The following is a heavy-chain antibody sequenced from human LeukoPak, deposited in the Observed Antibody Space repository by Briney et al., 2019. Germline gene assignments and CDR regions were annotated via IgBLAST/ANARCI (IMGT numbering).Heavy chain of an antibody. CDR3: AREYGSGSYYYDY. CDR1: GFTFSSYA. D-gene: IGHD3-10*01. CDR2: LSGSGGST. Sequence: PGGSLRLSCAASGFTFSSYAMSWVRQAPGKGLEWVSALSGSGGSTYYADSVKGRFTISRDNSKNTLYLQMNSLRAEDTAVYYCAREYGSGSYYYDYWGQGTLVTVSS. J-gene: IGHJ4*02. V-gene: IGHV3-23*01.